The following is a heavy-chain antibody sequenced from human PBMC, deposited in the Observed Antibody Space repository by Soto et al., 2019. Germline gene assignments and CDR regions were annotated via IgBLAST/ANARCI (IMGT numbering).Heavy chain of an antibody. D-gene: IGHD6-13*01. J-gene: IGHJ6*02. CDR3: AKEGASAGTTPRDYYYGMDV. CDR1: GFTFSSYG. CDR2: ISYDGSNK. V-gene: IGHV3-30*18. Sequence: GSLRLSCAASGFTFSSYGMHWVRQAPGKGLEWVAVISYDGSNKYYADSVKGRFTISRDNSKNTLYLQMNSLRAEDTAVYYCAKEGASAGTTPRDYYYGMDVWGQGTTVTVSS.